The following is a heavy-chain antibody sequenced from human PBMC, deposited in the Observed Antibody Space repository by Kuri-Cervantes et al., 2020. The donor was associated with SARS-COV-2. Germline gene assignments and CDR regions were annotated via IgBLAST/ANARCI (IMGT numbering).Heavy chain of an antibody. J-gene: IGHJ4*02. V-gene: IGHV4-38-2*02. D-gene: IGHD2-8*01. Sequence: SETLSLTCTVSGYSISSGYYWGWIRQPPGKGLEWIGSIYHSGSTYYNPSFKSRVTISVDTSKTQFSLNVSSVTAADTAVYYCARGMYATSSSGFDYWGQGTLVTVSS. CDR1: GYSISSGYY. CDR2: IYHSGST. CDR3: ARGMYATSSSGFDY.